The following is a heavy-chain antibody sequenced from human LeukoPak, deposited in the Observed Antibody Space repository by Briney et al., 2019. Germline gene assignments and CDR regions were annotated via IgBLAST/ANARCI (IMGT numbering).Heavy chain of an antibody. J-gene: IGHJ4*02. CDR3: AREDTAMVTRSPFDY. D-gene: IGHD5-18*01. Sequence: ASVKVSCKASGYTFTGYYMHWVRQAPGQGPEWMGWINPNSGGTNYAQKFQGRVTMTRDTSISTAYMELSSLRSDDTAVYYCAREDTAMVTRSPFDYWGQGTLVTVSS. CDR2: INPNSGGT. V-gene: IGHV1-2*02. CDR1: GYTFTGYY.